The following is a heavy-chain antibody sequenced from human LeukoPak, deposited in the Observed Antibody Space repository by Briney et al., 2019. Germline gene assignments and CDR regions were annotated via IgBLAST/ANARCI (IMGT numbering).Heavy chain of an antibody. Sequence: GGSLRLSCAASGFTFSSYSMNWVRQAPGKGLEWVSSIISSSSYIYYADSVQGRFTISRDNAKNSLYLQRNGLRAEDTAVYYCARSSRGAAAAGDFFDYWGQGTLVTVSS. CDR3: ARSSRGAAAAGDFFDY. J-gene: IGHJ4*02. CDR2: IISSSSYI. D-gene: IGHD6-13*01. CDR1: GFTFSSYS. V-gene: IGHV3-21*01.